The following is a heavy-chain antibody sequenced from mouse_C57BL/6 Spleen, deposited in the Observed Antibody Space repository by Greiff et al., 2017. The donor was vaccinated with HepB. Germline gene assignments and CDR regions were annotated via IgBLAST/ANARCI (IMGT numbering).Heavy chain of an antibody. D-gene: IGHD1-1*01. CDR3: AREIYYYGSSYAMDY. J-gene: IGHJ4*01. Sequence: VQRVESGPELVKPGASVKISCKASGYAFSSSWMNWVKQRPGKGLEWIGRIYPGDGDTNYNWKFKGKATLTADKSSSTAYMQLSSLTSEDSAVYFCAREIYYYGSSYAMDYWGQGTSVTVSS. CDR2: IYPGDGDT. CDR1: GYAFSSSW. V-gene: IGHV1-82*01.